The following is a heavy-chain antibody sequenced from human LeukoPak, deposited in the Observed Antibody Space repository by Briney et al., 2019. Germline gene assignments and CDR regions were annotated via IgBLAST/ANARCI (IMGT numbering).Heavy chain of an antibody. CDR2: IKQDGSEK. CDR3: AKDGSSAPLDAFDI. V-gene: IGHV3-7*01. J-gene: IGHJ3*02. D-gene: IGHD5-12*01. CDR1: GFTFSSYW. Sequence: GGSLRLSCAASGFTFSSYWMSWVRQAPGKGLEWVANIKQDGSEKYYVDSVKGRFTISRDNSKNTLYLQMNSLRAEDTAVYYCAKDGSSAPLDAFDIWGQGTMVTVSS.